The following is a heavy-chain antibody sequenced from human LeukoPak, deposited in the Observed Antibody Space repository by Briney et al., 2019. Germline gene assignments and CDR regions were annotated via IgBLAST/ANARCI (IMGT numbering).Heavy chain of an antibody. J-gene: IGHJ4*02. V-gene: IGHV3-7*01. D-gene: IGHD6-13*01. CDR3: ARDPAAADH. Sequence: GGSLRLSCAASGFTFSGYWMSWFRQAPGKGLEWVANIKYDGSETHYMDSVKGRFTISRDNAKDSLFLQMHSLRVEDTAMYYCARDPAAADHWGQGALVIVSS. CDR2: IKYDGSET. CDR1: GFTFSGYW.